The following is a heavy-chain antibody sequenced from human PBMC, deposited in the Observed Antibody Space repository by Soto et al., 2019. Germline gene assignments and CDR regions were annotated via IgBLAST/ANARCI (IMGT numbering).Heavy chain of an antibody. D-gene: IGHD2-15*01. Sequence: RASVKVSCKASGYTFTSYAMHWVRQAPGQGLEWMGIINPSGGSTSYAQKFQGRVTMTRDTSTSTVYMELSSLRSEDTAVYYCASCSGGSCYPSDYYYGMDVWGQGTTVTVSS. CDR2: INPSGGST. CDR1: GYTFTSYA. V-gene: IGHV1-46*01. J-gene: IGHJ6*02. CDR3: ASCSGGSCYPSDYYYGMDV.